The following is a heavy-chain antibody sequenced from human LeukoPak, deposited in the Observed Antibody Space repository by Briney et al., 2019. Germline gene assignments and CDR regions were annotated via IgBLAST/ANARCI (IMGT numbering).Heavy chain of an antibody. V-gene: IGHV1-2*02. Sequence: ASVKVSCKASGYTFTGYYMHWVRQAPGQGLEWMGWINPNSGGTNYAQKFQGRVTMTRDTSISTAYMELSRLRSDDTAVYYCARSGAAAGYYYYGMDVWGQGTTVTVSS. CDR1: GYTFTGYY. CDR3: ARSGAAAGYYYYGMDV. D-gene: IGHD6-13*01. CDR2: INPNSGGT. J-gene: IGHJ6*02.